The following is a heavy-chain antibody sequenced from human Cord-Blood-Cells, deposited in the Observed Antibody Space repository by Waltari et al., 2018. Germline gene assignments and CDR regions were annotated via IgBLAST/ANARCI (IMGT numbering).Heavy chain of an antibody. D-gene: IGHD2-2*01. CDR2: MNPNSGNT. CDR1: GYTFTSYD. CDR3: ARAGRYCSSTSCYTDY. J-gene: IGHJ4*02. V-gene: IGHV1-8*01. Sequence: QVQLVQSGAEVKKPGASVKVSCKASGYTFTSYDINWVLQDTGQGLEWMGGMNPNSGNTGYAQKFQGRVTMTRNTSISTAYMELSSLRSEDTAVYYCARAGRYCSSTSCYTDYWGQGTLVTVSS.